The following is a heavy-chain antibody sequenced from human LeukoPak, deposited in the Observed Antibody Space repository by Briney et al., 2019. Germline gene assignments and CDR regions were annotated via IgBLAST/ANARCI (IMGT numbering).Heavy chain of an antibody. Sequence: SVKVSCKASGGTFSSYAISWVRQAPGQGLEWMGGIIPIFGTANYAQKFQGRVTITADKSTSTAYMELSSLRSEDTAVYYCARDPDGLYYYDSSGTNAFDIWGQGTMVTVSS. CDR2: IIPIFGTA. J-gene: IGHJ3*02. CDR3: ARDPDGLYYYDSSGTNAFDI. CDR1: GGTFSSYA. V-gene: IGHV1-69*06. D-gene: IGHD3-22*01.